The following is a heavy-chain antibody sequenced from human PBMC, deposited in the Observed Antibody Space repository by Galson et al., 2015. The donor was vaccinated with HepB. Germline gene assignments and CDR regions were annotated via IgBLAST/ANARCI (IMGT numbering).Heavy chain of an antibody. CDR1: GFTFSSYS. Sequence: SLRLSCAASGFTFSSYSMNWVRQAPGKGLEWVSSISSSSSYIYYADSVKGRFTISRDNAKNSLYLQMNSLRAEDTAVYYCARDALTVTLPDAFDIWGQGTMVTVSS. J-gene: IGHJ3*02. CDR2: ISSSSSYI. CDR3: ARDALTVTLPDAFDI. V-gene: IGHV3-21*01. D-gene: IGHD4-17*01.